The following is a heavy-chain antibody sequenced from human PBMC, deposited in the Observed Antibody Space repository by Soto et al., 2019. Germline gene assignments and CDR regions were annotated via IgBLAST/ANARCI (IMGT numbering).Heavy chain of an antibody. CDR3: ARTLAARFDY. D-gene: IGHD6-6*01. CDR1: GFPFSDYY. J-gene: IGHJ4*02. V-gene: IGHV3-11*01. Sequence: PGGSLRLSCAASGFPFSDYYMSWIRQAPGKGLEWVSHITNSGSTKYYADSVKGRFTISRDNAKNSLFLQMNSLGAEDTAVYYCARTLAARFDYWGQGTPVTVSS. CDR2: ITNSGSTK.